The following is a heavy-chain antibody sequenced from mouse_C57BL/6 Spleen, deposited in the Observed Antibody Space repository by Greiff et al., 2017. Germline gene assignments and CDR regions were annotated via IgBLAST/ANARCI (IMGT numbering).Heavy chain of an antibody. CDR2: IHPSDSDT. CDR3: ASTMVTTGYFDY. V-gene: IGHV1-74*01. J-gene: IGHJ2*01. D-gene: IGHD2-2*01. CDR1: GYTFTSYW. Sequence: VKLQQPGAELVKPGASVKVSCKASGYTFTSYWMHWVKQRPGQGLEWIGRIHPSDSDTNYNQKFKGKATLTVAKSSSTAYMQLSSLTSEDSAVYYCASTMVTTGYFDYWGQGTTLTVSS.